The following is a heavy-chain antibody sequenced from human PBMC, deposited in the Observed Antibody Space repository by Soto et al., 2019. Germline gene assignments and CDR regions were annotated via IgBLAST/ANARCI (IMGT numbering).Heavy chain of an antibody. CDR1: GFTVSSNY. Sequence: HPGGSLRLSCAASGFTVSSNYMSWVRQAPGKGLEWVSVIYSGGSTYYADSVKGRFTISRDNSKNTLYLQMNSLRAEDTAVYYCARAFYGDYDYYFDYWGQGTLVTVSS. CDR2: IYSGGST. V-gene: IGHV3-53*01. CDR3: ARAFYGDYDYYFDY. J-gene: IGHJ4*02. D-gene: IGHD4-17*01.